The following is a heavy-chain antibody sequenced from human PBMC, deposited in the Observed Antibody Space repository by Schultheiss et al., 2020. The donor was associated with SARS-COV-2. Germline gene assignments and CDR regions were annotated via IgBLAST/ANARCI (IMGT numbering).Heavy chain of an antibody. V-gene: IGHV4-59*01. D-gene: IGHD5-24*01. J-gene: IGHJ5*02. Sequence: SQTLSLTCTVSGGSLSGYYWSWIRQPPGKGLSYIGDIYYSGSTNYNPSLKSRVTISVDTSKNQFSLKLSSVTAADTAVYYCARDMLGGDGYNWDWFDPWGQGTLDTVSS. CDR3: ARDMLGGDGYNWDWFDP. CDR2: IYYSGST. CDR1: GGSLSGYY.